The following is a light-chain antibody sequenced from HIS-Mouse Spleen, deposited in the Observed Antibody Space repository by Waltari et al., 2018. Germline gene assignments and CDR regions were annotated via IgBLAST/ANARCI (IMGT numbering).Light chain of an antibody. Sequence: DIQMTQSPSSLSASVGDRVTITCRACQGISNYLGWYQQKPGKAPKSLIYAASSLPSGVPSKFSGNGSGTDFTLSITRLQPEDFATYYCQQYNSYPLTFGGGTKVEIK. J-gene: IGKJ4*01. CDR3: QQYNSYPLT. V-gene: IGKV1-16*02. CDR1: QGISNY. CDR2: AAS.